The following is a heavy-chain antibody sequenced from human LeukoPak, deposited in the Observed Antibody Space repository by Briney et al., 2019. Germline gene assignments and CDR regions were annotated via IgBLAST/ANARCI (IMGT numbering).Heavy chain of an antibody. J-gene: IGHJ3*02. CDR2: MNPNSGNT. V-gene: IGHV1-8*01. D-gene: IGHD3-22*01. Sequence: ASVKVSCKASGYTFTSYDINWVRQATGQGLEWMGWMNPNSGNTGYAQKFQGRVTMTRNTSISTAYMELSSLRSEDTAVYYCAARSPYYDSSGYNDAFDIWGQGTMVTVSS. CDR1: GYTFTSYD. CDR3: AARSPYYDSSGYNDAFDI.